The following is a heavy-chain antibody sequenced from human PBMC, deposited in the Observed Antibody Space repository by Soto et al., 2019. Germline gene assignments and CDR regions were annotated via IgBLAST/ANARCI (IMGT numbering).Heavy chain of an antibody. V-gene: IGHV1-2*02. J-gene: IGHJ4*02. CDR1: GYTFAAYY. D-gene: IGHD4-17*01. CDR3: ARDPDYGDYWGYFFDS. Sequence: QVQLVQSGAEVKKPGASVKVSCKTSGYTFAAYYIHWLRQAPGQGLEWMGWINPTSGGTVYAQNFQDRVTMTRDTSISTAYMELRRLNSDDTAVYYCARDPDYGDYWGYFFDSWGQGTPVTVSS. CDR2: INPTSGGT.